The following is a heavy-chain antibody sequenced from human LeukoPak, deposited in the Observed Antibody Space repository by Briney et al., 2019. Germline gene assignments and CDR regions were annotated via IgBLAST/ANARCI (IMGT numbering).Heavy chain of an antibody. V-gene: IGHV4-59*12. D-gene: IGHD4-17*01. CDR2: IYYSGST. CDR1: GGSISSYY. J-gene: IGHJ4*02. Sequence: KSSETLSLTCTVSGGSISSYYWSWIRQPPGKGLEWIGYIYYSGSTYYNPSLKSRVTISVDTSKNQFSLKLSSVTAADTAVYYCARGDTVTAFDYWGQGTLVTVSS. CDR3: ARGDTVTAFDY.